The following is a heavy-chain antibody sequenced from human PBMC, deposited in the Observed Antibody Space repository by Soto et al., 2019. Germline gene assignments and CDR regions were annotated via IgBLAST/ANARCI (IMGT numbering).Heavy chain of an antibody. CDR3: ARDGRGSYGQLGEDY. Sequence: GASVKVSCKASGYTFTSYYMHWVRQAPGQGLEWIGIINPSGGSTSYAQKFQGRVTMTRDTSTSTVYMELSSLRSEDTAVYYCARDGRGSYGQLGEDYWGQGTLVTVSS. J-gene: IGHJ4*02. CDR2: INPSGGST. D-gene: IGHD3-16*01. V-gene: IGHV1-46*01. CDR1: GYTFTSYY.